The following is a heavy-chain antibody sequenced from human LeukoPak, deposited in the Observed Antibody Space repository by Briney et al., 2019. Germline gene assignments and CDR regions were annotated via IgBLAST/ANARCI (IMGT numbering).Heavy chain of an antibody. D-gene: IGHD6-13*01. J-gene: IGHJ3*02. V-gene: IGHV4-61*02. CDR1: GDSINIGNYY. CDR3: ARDTSTTWYFYAFDI. Sequence: SETLSLTCTVSGDSINIGNYYCSWIRQPAGKELEWIRRIYSSGSTNYNPSLKSRVTISVDTSKNQFSLKLSSVAAADTAVYYCARDTSTTWYFYAFDIWGQGTMVTVS. CDR2: IYSSGST.